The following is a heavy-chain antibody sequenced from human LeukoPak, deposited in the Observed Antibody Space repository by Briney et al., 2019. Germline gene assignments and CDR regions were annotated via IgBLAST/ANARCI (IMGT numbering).Heavy chain of an antibody. CDR2: INHSGST. V-gene: IGHV4-34*01. CDR3: ARRAPGWVVDY. Sequence: SETLSLTCAVYGGSFSGYYWSWIRQPPGKGLEWIGEINHSGSTNYNPSLKSRVTMSVDTSKNQFSLKLSSVTAADTAVYYCARRAPGWVVDYWGQGTLVTVSS. J-gene: IGHJ4*02. CDR1: GGSFSGYY. D-gene: IGHD3-16*01.